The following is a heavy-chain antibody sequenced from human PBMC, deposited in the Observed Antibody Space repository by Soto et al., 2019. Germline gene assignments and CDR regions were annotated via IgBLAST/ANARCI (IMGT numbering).Heavy chain of an antibody. J-gene: IGHJ3*02. V-gene: IGHV4-59*01. D-gene: IGHD3-9*01. CDR1: GGSMRSYY. CDR3: ARALILTGYYIHDAFDI. CDR2: IYYSGST. Sequence: SETLSLTCTVSGGSMRSYYWSWIRQPPGKGLEWIGYIYYSGSTKYNPSLKSRVTISVDTSKNQFSLKLSSVTAADTSVYYCARALILTGYYIHDAFDIWGQGTMVTVSS.